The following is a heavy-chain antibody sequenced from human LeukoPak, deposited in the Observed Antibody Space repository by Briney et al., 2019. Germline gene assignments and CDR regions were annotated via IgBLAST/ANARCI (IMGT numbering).Heavy chain of an antibody. D-gene: IGHD3-22*01. CDR3: ARHINGYYYDSHGYYPTDL. V-gene: IGHV1-18*01. CDR2: ISVYNGNT. CDR1: GYIFTSYG. Sequence: ASVKVSCTASGYIFTSYGISWVRQAPGQGLEWMGWISVYNGNTNYPQRLQGRVTMTTDTSTTTAYMELRSLRSDDTAVYYCARHINGYYYDSHGYYPTDLWGQGTLVTVSS. J-gene: IGHJ5*02.